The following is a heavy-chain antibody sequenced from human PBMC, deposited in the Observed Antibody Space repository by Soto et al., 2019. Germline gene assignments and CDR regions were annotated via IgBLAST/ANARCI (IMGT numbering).Heavy chain of an antibody. CDR1: GFTFSSYS. D-gene: IGHD5-18*01. Sequence: RRSLRLSCAASGFTFSSYSMNWVRQAPGKGLEWVSSISSSSSYIYYADSVNGRFTISRDNAKNSLYLQMNSLRAEDTAVYYFARRHYTADPSDCGGQGALVTV. V-gene: IGHV3-21*01. CDR2: ISSSSSYI. J-gene: IGHJ4*02. CDR3: ARRHYTADPSDC.